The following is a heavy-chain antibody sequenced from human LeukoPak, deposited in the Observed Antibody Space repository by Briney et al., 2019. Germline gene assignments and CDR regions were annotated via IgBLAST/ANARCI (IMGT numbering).Heavy chain of an antibody. CDR1: GFTVSSKY. D-gene: IGHD3-22*01. V-gene: IGHV3-48*02. CDR3: AREPPGNYDSSGNYYAYFDC. CDR2: ISSGSSTI. J-gene: IGHJ4*02. Sequence: PGGSLRLSCAASGFTVSSKYMNWVRPAPGKGLGGVSYISSGSSTIYYADSVKGRFTISRDNAKNSLYLQMNSLTDEDTAVYYCAREPPGNYDSSGNYYAYFDCWGQGTLVTVSS.